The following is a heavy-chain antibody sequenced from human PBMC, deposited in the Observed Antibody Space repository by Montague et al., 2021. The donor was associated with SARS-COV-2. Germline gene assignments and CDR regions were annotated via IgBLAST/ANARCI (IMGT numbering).Heavy chain of an antibody. J-gene: IGHJ4*02. CDR3: VRHGKTRSAIIVVVVGYFDY. V-gene: IGHV4-39*01. D-gene: IGHD3-22*01. CDR1: GGSISSSCYY. CDR2: IYYSGST. Sequence: SEILSLTCTVSGGSISSSCYYWGWIRQPPGKGLEWIGSIYYSGSTYYNPTLKSRVTISVDTSQNQFSLNLSSVTAAATAVYYCVRHGKTRSAIIVVVVGYFDYWGQGTLVTVSS.